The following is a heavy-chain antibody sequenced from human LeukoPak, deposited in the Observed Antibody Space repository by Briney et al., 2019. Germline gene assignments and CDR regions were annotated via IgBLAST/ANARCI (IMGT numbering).Heavy chain of an antibody. J-gene: IGHJ2*01. CDR2: IYYSGST. Sequence: SETLSLTCTVSGGSISSYYWSWIRQPPGKGLEWIGYIYYSGSTNYNPSLKSRVTISVDTSRNQFSLKLTSVTAADTAVYYCARVQYYYDSSGYYRTYWYFDLWGRGTLVTVSS. CDR3: ARVQYYYDSSGYYRTYWYFDL. V-gene: IGHV4-59*01. CDR1: GGSISSYY. D-gene: IGHD3-22*01.